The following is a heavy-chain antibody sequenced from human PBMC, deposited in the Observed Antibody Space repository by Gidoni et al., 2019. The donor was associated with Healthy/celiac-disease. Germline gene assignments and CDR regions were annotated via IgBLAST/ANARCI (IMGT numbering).Heavy chain of an antibody. Sequence: EVQLVESGGGMVKHRGSLRLSCAASGFTFSSYSMNWVRQAPGKGLEWFSSSSSSSSYIYYADSVKRRVTISRDNANNSLYLQMNSLRAEDTAVYYCARCGWSGYYPYFDYWGQGTLVTVSS. CDR3: ARCGWSGYYPYFDY. V-gene: IGHV3-21*01. CDR2: SSSSSSYI. J-gene: IGHJ4*02. CDR1: GFTFSSYS. D-gene: IGHD3-3*01.